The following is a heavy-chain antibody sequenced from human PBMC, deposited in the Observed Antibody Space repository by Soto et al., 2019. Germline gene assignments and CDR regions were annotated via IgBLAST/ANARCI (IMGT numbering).Heavy chain of an antibody. CDR2: IYISGST. D-gene: IGHD3-10*01. V-gene: IGHV4-4*07. Sequence: QVQLQESGPGLVKPSETLSLTCTVSGGSINNYYWSWIRQPAGRGLEWLGRIYISGSTSYNPSRKSRVTMSVDTSKNQVSLQLDSVTAADTAVYYCAREDGSYRGYYYGMDVWGQGTTVIVSS. CDR3: AREDGSYRGYYYGMDV. CDR1: GGSINNYY. J-gene: IGHJ6*02.